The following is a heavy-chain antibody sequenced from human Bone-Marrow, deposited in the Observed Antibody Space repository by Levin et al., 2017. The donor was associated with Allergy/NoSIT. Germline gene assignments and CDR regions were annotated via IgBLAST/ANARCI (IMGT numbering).Heavy chain of an antibody. V-gene: IGHV3-11*05. J-gene: IGHJ5*02. CDR3: AREQKLGYCSGGSCYSTWFDP. D-gene: IGHD2-15*01. Sequence: SCAASGFTFSDYYMSWIRQAPGKGLEWVSYISSSSSYTNYADSVKGRFTISRDNAKNSLYLQMNSLRAEDTAVYYCAREQKLGYCSGGSCYSTWFDPWGQGTLVTVSS. CDR2: ISSSSSYT. CDR1: GFTFSDYY.